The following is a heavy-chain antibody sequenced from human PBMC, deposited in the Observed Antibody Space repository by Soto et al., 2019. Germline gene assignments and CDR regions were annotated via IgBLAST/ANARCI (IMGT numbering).Heavy chain of an antibody. CDR2: ISGSGGST. CDR3: AKGLSAVVVVAATNAYMDV. V-gene: IGHV3-23*01. Sequence: GGSLRLSCAASGFTFSSYAMIWVRQAPGKGLEWVSAISGSGGSTYYADSVKGRFTISRDNSKNTLYLQMNSLRAEDTAVYYCAKGLSAVVVVAATNAYMDVWGKGTTVTVSS. J-gene: IGHJ6*03. CDR1: GFTFSSYA. D-gene: IGHD2-15*01.